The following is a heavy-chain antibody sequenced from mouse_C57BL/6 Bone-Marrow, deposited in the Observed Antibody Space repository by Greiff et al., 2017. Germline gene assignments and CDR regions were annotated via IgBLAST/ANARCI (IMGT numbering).Heavy chain of an antibody. Sequence: QVQLQQSGAELAKPGASVKLSCKASGYTFTSYWMHWVKQRPGQGLEWIGYINPSSGYTKYNQQIKDKATLTADKSASTAYMQLSSLTYEVSAVDYCAAIGTWYFDVWGTGTTVTVSS. CDR2: INPSSGYT. CDR3: AAIGTWYFDV. J-gene: IGHJ1*03. V-gene: IGHV1-7*01. CDR1: GYTFTSYW.